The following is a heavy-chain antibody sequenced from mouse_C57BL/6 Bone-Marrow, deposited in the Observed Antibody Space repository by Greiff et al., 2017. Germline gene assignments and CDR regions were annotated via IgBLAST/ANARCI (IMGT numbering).Heavy chain of an antibody. CDR3: ARLGPMMVTTYWDDY. CDR1: GYTFTGYW. Sequence: QVQLQQSGAELMKPGASVKLSCKATGYTFTGYWIEWVKQRPGHGLEWIGEILPGSGSTNYNEKFKGKATFTADTSSITAYMQLSSLTTEDSAIYYCARLGPMMVTTYWDDYWGQGTTLTVSA. V-gene: IGHV1-9*01. D-gene: IGHD2-3*01. CDR2: ILPGSGST. J-gene: IGHJ2*01.